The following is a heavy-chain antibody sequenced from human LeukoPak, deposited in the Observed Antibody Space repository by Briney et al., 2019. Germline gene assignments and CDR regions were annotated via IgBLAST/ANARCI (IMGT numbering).Heavy chain of an antibody. CDR3: ARAGEMRYMDV. D-gene: IGHD5-24*01. J-gene: IGHJ6*03. V-gene: IGHV3-74*01. Sequence: PGGSLRLSCAASGFTFSGYWMHWVRQAPGKGLVWVSRIKSDGSSTTYADSVRGRFTISRDNAKNSLFLQMNSLRVDDTATYYCARAGEMRYMDVWGKGTAVAVS. CDR1: GFTFSGYW. CDR2: IKSDGSST.